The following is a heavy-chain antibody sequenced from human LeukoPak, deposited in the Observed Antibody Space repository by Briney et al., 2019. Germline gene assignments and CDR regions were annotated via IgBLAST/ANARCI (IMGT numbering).Heavy chain of an antibody. D-gene: IGHD3-22*01. CDR1: GGSINSYY. J-gene: IGHJ3*02. Sequence: SETLSLTCTVSGGSINSYYWSWIRQPPGTGLEWIGYIHYSGSTNYNPSLKSRVTMSVDTSKNQFSLKLSSVTAADTAVYYCARLNYYDSSGYYGAFDIWGQGTMVTVSS. V-gene: IGHV4-59*08. CDR2: IHYSGST. CDR3: ARLNYYDSSGYYGAFDI.